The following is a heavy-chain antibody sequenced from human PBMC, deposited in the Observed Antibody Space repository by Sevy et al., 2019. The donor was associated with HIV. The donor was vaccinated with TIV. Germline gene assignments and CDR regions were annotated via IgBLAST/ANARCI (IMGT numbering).Heavy chain of an antibody. Sequence: GGSLRLSCAASGFTLSSYAMSWVRQAPGKGLEWVSSISISGADKYYADSVKGRFTISRDNSQIRLYLQMNSLRAEDTALYYCAKALVETEDKNEFDPWGQGTLVTVSS. V-gene: IGHV3-23*01. CDR3: AKALVETEDKNEFDP. D-gene: IGHD2-8*02. J-gene: IGHJ5*02. CDR2: ISISGADK. CDR1: GFTLSSYA.